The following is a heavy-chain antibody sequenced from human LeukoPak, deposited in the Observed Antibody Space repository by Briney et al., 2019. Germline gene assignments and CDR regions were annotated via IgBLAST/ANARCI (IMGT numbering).Heavy chain of an antibody. CDR3: ATLGEYYDSSGYYYN. CDR1: GGSFSGYY. J-gene: IGHJ4*02. D-gene: IGHD3-22*01. V-gene: IGHV4-34*01. CDR2: INHSGST. Sequence: SETLSLTCAVYGGSFSGYYWSWIAQPPGKGLEWIGEINHSGSTYYNPSLKSRVTISVDSSKNQFSLKLTSVTAADTAVYYCATLGEYYDSSGYYYNWGQGTLVTVSS.